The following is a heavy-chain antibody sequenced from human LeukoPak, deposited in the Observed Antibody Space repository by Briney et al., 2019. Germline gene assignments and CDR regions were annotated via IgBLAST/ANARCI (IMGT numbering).Heavy chain of an antibody. CDR3: ARAFGEFSLYGMDV. J-gene: IGHJ6*02. Sequence: GGSLRLSCAASGFTFSSYDMHWVRQATGKGLGWVSAIGTAGDTYYPGSVKGRFTISRENTKNSLYLQMNSLRAGDTAVYYCARAFGEFSLYGMDVWGQGTTVTVSS. V-gene: IGHV3-13*01. CDR1: GFTFSSYD. CDR2: IGTAGDT. D-gene: IGHD3-10*01.